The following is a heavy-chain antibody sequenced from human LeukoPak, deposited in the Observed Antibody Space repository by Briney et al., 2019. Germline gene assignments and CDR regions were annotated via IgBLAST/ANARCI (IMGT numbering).Heavy chain of an antibody. D-gene: IGHD3-3*01. Sequence: GGSLRLSCAASGFTFSSYSMNWVRQAPGKGLEWVSSISSSSSSYIYYADSVKGRFTISRDNAKNSLYLQMNSLRAEDTAVYYCARVYDFWSGPLFDPWGQGTLVTVSS. J-gene: IGHJ5*02. V-gene: IGHV3-21*01. CDR1: GFTFSSYS. CDR3: ARVYDFWSGPLFDP. CDR2: ISSSSSSYI.